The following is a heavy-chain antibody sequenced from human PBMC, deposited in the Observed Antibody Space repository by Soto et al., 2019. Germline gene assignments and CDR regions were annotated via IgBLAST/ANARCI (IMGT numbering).Heavy chain of an antibody. D-gene: IGHD2-15*01. CDR1: GFTFSSYS. V-gene: IGHV3-48*01. CDR2: ISSSSSTI. Sequence: PGGSLRLSCAASGFTFSSYSVNWVRQAPGKGLEWVSYISSSSSTIYYADSVKGRFTISRDNAKNSLYLQMNSLRAEDTAVYYCARDRYCSGGSCFHYYYYGMDVWGQGTTVTVSS. CDR3: ARDRYCSGGSCFHYYYYGMDV. J-gene: IGHJ6*02.